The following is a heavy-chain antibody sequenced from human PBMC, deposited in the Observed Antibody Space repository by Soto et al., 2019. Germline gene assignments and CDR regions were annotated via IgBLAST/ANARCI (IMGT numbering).Heavy chain of an antibody. CDR3: AKDRNRVGFIDVVVTANYGMDV. Sequence: EVQLLESGGGLVQPGGSLRLSCVASGFTFSTRAMMWVRQAPGKGLEWVSGIVGSGDAFHADSVKGRFTISKDNSKNTLYLQMNSLRAEDTAVYYCAKDRNRVGFIDVVVTANYGMDVWGQGTTVTVSS. D-gene: IGHD2-21*02. CDR1: GFTFSTRA. J-gene: IGHJ6*02. V-gene: IGHV3-23*01. CDR2: IVGSGDA.